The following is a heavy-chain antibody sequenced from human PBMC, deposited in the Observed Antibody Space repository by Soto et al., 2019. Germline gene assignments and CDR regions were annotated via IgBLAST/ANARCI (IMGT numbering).Heavy chain of an antibody. CDR3: ARLEWLSLAAWFDP. CDR1: GNSFTNYW. Sequence: GESLKISCKGSGNSFTNYWIGWVRQMPGKGLEWMGMIYPDDSDTKYSPSFQGQVTFSADKSINTAYLQWSSLKASDTAIYYCARLEWLSLAAWFDPWGQGTLVTVSS. CDR2: IYPDDSDT. V-gene: IGHV5-51*01. J-gene: IGHJ5*02. D-gene: IGHD3-3*01.